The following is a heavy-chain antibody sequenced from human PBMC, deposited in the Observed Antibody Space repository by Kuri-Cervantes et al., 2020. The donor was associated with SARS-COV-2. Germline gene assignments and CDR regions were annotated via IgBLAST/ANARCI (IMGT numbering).Heavy chain of an antibody. CDR1: GYTFTSYD. CDR3: ARDRLAAAGYYYYYGMDV. J-gene: IGHJ6*02. D-gene: IGHD6-13*01. V-gene: IGHV1-8*01. CDR2: MNLNSGNT. Sequence: ASVKVSCKASGYTFTSYDINWVRQATGQGLEWMGWMNLNSGNTGYAQKFQGRVTITADESTSTAYMELRSLRSDDTAVYYCARDRLAAAGYYYYYGMDVWGQGTTVTVSS.